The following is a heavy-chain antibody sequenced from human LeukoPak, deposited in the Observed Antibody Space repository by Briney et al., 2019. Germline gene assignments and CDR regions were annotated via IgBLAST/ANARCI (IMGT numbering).Heavy chain of an antibody. V-gene: IGHV1-46*01. CDR1: GYTFTSYF. D-gene: IGHD5-18*01. CDR2: IYPSDGST. CDR3: AGAGTAMEYFDY. Sequence: ASVKVSCKASGYTFTSYFMHWVRQAPGQGLEWMGIIYPSDGSTNYAQKFQGRVTMARDRSTSTVYMEVTSLRSEDTAVYYCAGAGTAMEYFDYWGQGTLVTVSS. J-gene: IGHJ4*02.